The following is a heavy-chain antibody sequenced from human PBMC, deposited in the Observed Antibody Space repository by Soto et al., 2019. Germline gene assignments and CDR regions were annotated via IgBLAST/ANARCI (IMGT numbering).Heavy chain of an antibody. CDR2: ISGSGGST. CDR3: ARRTSGWYLDY. CDR1: GFSFSSYA. J-gene: IGHJ4*02. V-gene: IGHV3-23*01. Sequence: EVQLLESGGGLVQPGGSLRLSCAASGFSFSSYAMSWVRQATGKGLERVSVISGSGGSTYYADSVKGWFTISRDNSKNTLYLQLNSLRAEDTAVYYCARRTSGWYLDYWGQGTLVTVPS. D-gene: IGHD6-19*01.